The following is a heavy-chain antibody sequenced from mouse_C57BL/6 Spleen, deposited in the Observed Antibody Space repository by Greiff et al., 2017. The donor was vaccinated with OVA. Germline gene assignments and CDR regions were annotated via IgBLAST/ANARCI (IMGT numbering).Heavy chain of an antibody. Sequence: QVQLQQPGAELVMPGASVKLSCKASGYTFTSYWMHWVKQRPGQGLEWIGEIDPSDSYTNYNQKFKGKSTLTGDKSSSTAYMQLSSLTSEDSAVYYCARWGYGKHGDYFDYWGQGTTLTVSS. D-gene: IGHD2-10*02. V-gene: IGHV1-69*01. J-gene: IGHJ2*01. CDR1: GYTFTSYW. CDR2: IDPSDSYT. CDR3: ARWGYGKHGDYFDY.